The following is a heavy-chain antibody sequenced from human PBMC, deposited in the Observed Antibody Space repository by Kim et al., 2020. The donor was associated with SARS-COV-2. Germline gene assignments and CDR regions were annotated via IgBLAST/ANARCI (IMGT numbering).Heavy chain of an antibody. J-gene: IGHJ4*02. D-gene: IGHD3-10*01. CDR2: IYYSGST. CDR1: GGSISSGGYY. CDR3: ARAGEEGYYGGYFDY. Sequence: SETLSLTCTVSGGSISSGGYYWSWIRQHPGKGLEWIGYIYYSGSTYYNPSLKSRVTISVDTSKNQFSLKLSSVTAADTAVYYCARAGEEGYYGGYFDYWGQGTLVTVSS. V-gene: IGHV4-31*03.